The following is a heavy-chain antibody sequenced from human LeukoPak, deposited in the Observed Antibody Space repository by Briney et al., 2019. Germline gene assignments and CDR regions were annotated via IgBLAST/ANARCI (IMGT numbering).Heavy chain of an antibody. CDR2: IYQIGTT. CDR1: GDSISNDIYT. J-gene: IGHJ5*02. Sequence: SETLALTCAVSGDSISNDIYTWNWIRQPPGKGLEWIGYIYQIGTTNYNPYLKSRVTIPKDRSKNQFSLKLSSVTAADTAVYYCARGVRGDWGFVPWGQGTLVTVSS. CDR3: ARGVRGDWGFVP. D-gene: IGHD7-27*01. V-gene: IGHV4-30-2*01.